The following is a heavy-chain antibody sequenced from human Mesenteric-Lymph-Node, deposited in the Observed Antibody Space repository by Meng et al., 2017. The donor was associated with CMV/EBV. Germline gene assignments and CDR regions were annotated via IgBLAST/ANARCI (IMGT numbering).Heavy chain of an antibody. CDR2: ISAYNGNT. V-gene: IGHV1-18*04. Sequence: ASVKVSCKASGYTFTGYYMSWVRQAPGQGLEWMGWISAYNGNTNYAQKLQGRVTMTTDTSTSTAYMELRSLRSDDTAVYYCARAVDIDETGVSYYYYGMDVWGQGTTVTVSS. D-gene: IGHD5-12*01. CDR1: GYTFTGYY. J-gene: IGHJ6*02. CDR3: ARAVDIDETGVSYYYYGMDV.